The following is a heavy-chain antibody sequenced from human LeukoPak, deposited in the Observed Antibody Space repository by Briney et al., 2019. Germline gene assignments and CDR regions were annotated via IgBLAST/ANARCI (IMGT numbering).Heavy chain of an antibody. V-gene: IGHV2-70*04. CDR2: IDWDDDK. J-gene: IGHJ4*02. D-gene: IGHD2-15*01. CDR3: ARTPYCSGGSCTEN. Sequence: SGPALVKPTQTLTLTCTFSGFSLSTSGMRVSWIRQPPGKALEWLARIDWDDDKFYSTSLKTRLTISKDTSKNQVVLTMTNMDPGDTATYYCARTPYCSGGSCTENWGQGTLVTVSS. CDR1: GFSLSTSGMR.